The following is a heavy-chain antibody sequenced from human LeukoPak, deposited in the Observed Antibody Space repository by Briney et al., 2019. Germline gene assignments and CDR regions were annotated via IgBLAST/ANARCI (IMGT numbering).Heavy chain of an antibody. CDR3: ARDRSANLGYCSSTRCYGEQFDP. J-gene: IGHJ5*02. CDR1: GYTFTSYG. D-gene: IGHD2-2*01. Sequence: VASVKVSCKASGYTFTSYGISWVRQAPGQGLEWMGWISAYNGNTNYAQKLQGRVTMTTDTSTSTAYMELRSLRSDDTAVYYCARDRSANLGYCSSTRCYGEQFDPWGQGTLVTVSS. CDR2: ISAYNGNT. V-gene: IGHV1-18*01.